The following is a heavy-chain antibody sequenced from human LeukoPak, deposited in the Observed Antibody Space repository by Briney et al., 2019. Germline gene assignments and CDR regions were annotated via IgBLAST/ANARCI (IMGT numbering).Heavy chain of an antibody. Sequence: PGGSLRLSCAASEFTFSSYWMSWVRRAPGKGLEWVANINQDGSIKYYVDSVKGRFSISRDNAKNSLYLQMNSLRAEDTAVYYCARDLSGVAGTLRTSTNYWGQGTLVTVSS. D-gene: IGHD6-19*01. CDR3: ARDLSGVAGTLRTSTNY. J-gene: IGHJ4*02. V-gene: IGHV3-7*01. CDR2: INQDGSIK. CDR1: EFTFSSYW.